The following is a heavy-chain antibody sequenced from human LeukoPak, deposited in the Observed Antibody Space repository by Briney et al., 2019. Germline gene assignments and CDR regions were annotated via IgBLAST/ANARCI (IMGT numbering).Heavy chain of an antibody. J-gene: IGHJ5*02. CDR2: IYHSGNT. V-gene: IGHV4-30-2*01. Sequence: SETLSLTCAVSGDSISSGGYSWSWIRQPPGKGLEWIAYIYHSGNTYYKPSLKSRVTMSVDRSKNQFSLKLSSVTAADTAVYYCARGGEYLPKNWFDPWGQGTLVTVSS. CDR3: ARGGEYLPKNWFDP. CDR1: GDSISSGGYS. D-gene: IGHD3-10*01.